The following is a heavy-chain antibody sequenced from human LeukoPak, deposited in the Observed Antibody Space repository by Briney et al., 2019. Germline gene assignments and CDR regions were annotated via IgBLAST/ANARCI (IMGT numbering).Heavy chain of an antibody. CDR3: ARDRGQTP. D-gene: IGHD3-10*01. CDR2: ISYDGSNK. J-gene: IGHJ5*02. CDR1: GFTFSSYA. Sequence: GGSLRLSCAASGFTFSSYAMHWVRQAPGKGLEWVAVISYDGSNKYYADSVKGRFTISRDNSKNTLYLQMNSLRAEDTAVYYCARDRGQTPWGQGTLVTVSS. V-gene: IGHV3-30*04.